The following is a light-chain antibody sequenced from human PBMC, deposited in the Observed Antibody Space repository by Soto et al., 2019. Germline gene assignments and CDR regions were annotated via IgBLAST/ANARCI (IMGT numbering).Light chain of an antibody. CDR3: QHYDGDPIN. V-gene: IGKV1-27*01. CDR1: QDISNY. J-gene: IGKJ5*01. CDR2: AAS. Sequence: DIQMTQSPSSLSASVLDRVSITCQASQDISNYLAWYQQKPGKVPKVLIYAASTLQTGVPSRFSGSGSGTHFTLTISSLQPEDIATYFCQHYDGDPINFGQGTRLENK.